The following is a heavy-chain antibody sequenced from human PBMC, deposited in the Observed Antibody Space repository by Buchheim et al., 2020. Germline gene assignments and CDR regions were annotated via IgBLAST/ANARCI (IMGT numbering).Heavy chain of an antibody. CDR1: GFTFSSYE. Sequence: EVQLVESGGGLVQPGGSLRLSCAASGFTFSSYEMNWVRQAPGKGLEWVSYISSSGRTKYYADSVKGRFTISRDNAKKELYLQMNSLRAEDTALYYCARAGGPYYYGFDYWGQGTL. D-gene: IGHD3-10*01. CDR3: ARAGGPYYYGFDY. CDR2: ISSSGRTK. J-gene: IGHJ4*02. V-gene: IGHV3-48*03.